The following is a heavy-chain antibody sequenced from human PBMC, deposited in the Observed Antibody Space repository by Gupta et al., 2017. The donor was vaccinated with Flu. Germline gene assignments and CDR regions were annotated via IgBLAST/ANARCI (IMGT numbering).Heavy chain of an antibody. J-gene: IGHJ4*01. Sequence: EVQLVESGGGLVQPGGSLSLSCAVSGFTFSDYDMHWVRQVTGKGLEWVPAIGTAGDTFYPGSVKGRFTISRENAKNSLYLQMNNLRAGDTAVYYCVRGLGAYYTAWGYFDHWGHGTLVTVSS. V-gene: IGHV3-13*01. D-gene: IGHD4-17*01. CDR1: GFTFSDYD. CDR3: VRGLGAYYTAWGYFDH. CDR2: IGTAGDT.